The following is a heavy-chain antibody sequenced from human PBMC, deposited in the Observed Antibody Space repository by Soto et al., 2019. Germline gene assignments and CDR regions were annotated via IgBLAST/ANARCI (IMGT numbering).Heavy chain of an antibody. CDR3: RGSGVMITFGGVIAAYDY. D-gene: IGHD3-16*02. CDR2: INAGNGNT. CDR1: GYTFTSYA. Sequence: QVQLVQSGAEVKKPGASVKVSCKASGYTFTSYAMHWVRQAPGQRLEWMGWINAGNGNTKYSQKFKGRVTITRDTSARKAYMELSSLRSEDTAVYYCRGSGVMITFGGVIAAYDYWGQGTLVTVSS. J-gene: IGHJ4*02. V-gene: IGHV1-3*01.